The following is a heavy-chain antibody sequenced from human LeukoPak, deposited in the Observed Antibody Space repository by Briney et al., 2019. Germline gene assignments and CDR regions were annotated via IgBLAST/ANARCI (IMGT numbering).Heavy chain of an antibody. CDR3: ARLYYYDSSGFN. J-gene: IGHJ4*02. Sequence: GASVKVSCKASGGTFSSYAISWVRQAPGQGLEWMGGIIPILGTANYAQKFQGRVTITTDESTSTAYMELSRLRSDDTAVYYCARLYYYDSSGFNWGQGTLVTVSS. D-gene: IGHD3-22*01. CDR2: IIPILGTA. V-gene: IGHV1-69*05. CDR1: GGTFSSYA.